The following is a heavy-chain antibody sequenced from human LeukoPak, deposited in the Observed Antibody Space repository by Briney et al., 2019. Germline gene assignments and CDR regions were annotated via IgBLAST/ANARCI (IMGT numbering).Heavy chain of an antibody. Sequence: GGSLRLSCAASGFTFRTYAMSWVRQAPGKGLEWVSDISGSGGNTDYADSVKGRFTISRDNSKNKVYLQMNSLRAEDTAVYYCAKGQYSSGWSSNWFDPWGQGTLVTVSS. J-gene: IGHJ5*02. CDR2: ISGSGGNT. CDR3: AKGQYSSGWSSNWFDP. D-gene: IGHD6-19*01. CDR1: GFTFRTYA. V-gene: IGHV3-23*01.